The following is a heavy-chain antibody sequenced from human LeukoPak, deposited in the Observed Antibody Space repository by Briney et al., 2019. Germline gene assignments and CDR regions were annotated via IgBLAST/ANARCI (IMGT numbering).Heavy chain of an antibody. CDR1: GFTFSSYG. V-gene: IGHV3-30*03. CDR3: ARTRAAAGYSSFWFDP. D-gene: IGHD6-13*01. J-gene: IGHJ5*02. Sequence: GRSLRLSCEASGFTFSSYGMHWVRQAPGKGLEWVAVISYDGSNKYYADSVKGRFTISRDNSKNTLYLQMNSLRTEDTAVYYCARTRAAAGYSSFWFDPWGQGNLVTVSS. CDR2: ISYDGSNK.